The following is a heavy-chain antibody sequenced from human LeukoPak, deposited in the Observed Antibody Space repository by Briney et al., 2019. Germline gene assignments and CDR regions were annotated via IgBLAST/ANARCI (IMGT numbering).Heavy chain of an antibody. D-gene: IGHD3-16*01. CDR3: ARLYAGAYTRLDP. V-gene: IGHV4-59*08. Sequence: SETLSLTCTVSGGSISGFHWSWIRQPPGKGLEYIGDVFCSGGTHYNSSLKSRLTISVDTSRNQFSLKLTSVTAADTAVYYCARLYAGAYTRLDPWGQGTLVAVSS. CDR2: VFCSGGT. J-gene: IGHJ5*02. CDR1: GGSISGFH.